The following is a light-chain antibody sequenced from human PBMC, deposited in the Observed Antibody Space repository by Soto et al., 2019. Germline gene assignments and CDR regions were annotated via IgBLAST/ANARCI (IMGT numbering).Light chain of an antibody. CDR1: HNDIGTYDY. J-gene: IGLJ1*01. V-gene: IGLV2-14*03. CDR3: SSLTSNRIYV. Sequence: QSALTQPTSVSGSPGQSISISCTGNHNDIGTYDYVSWYQQHPGRAPRLLIHGVTTRASGISDRFSASKSGLTASLTISGLQPEEEADYYCSSLTSNRIYVFGTGTKVTVL. CDR2: GVT.